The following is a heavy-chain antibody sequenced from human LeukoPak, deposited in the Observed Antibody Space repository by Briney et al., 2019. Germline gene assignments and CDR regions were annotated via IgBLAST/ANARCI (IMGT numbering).Heavy chain of an antibody. CDR1: GGSISSTTSY. CDR2: IYYSGST. J-gene: IGHJ4*02. CDR3: ARNVSTGYCDY. V-gene: IGHV4-39*01. Sequence: SETLSLTCTVSGGSISSTTSYWGWIRQPPGKGLEWIGSIYYSGSTHYNPSLRSRITISVDTSKNQFSLQLRSVTAADTAVYYCARNVSTGYCDYWGQRTLVTVSS. D-gene: IGHD3-22*01.